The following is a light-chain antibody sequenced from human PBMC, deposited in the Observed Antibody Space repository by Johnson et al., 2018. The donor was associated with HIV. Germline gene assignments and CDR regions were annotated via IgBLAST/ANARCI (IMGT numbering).Light chain of an antibody. J-gene: IGLJ1*01. CDR1: SSNIGNNY. CDR3: GTWDNSLSAGPYV. CDR2: ENN. V-gene: IGLV1-51*02. Sequence: QSVLTQPPSVSAAPGQKVTISCSGSSSNIGNNYVSWYQQLPGTAPKLLIYENNKRPSGIPDRFSGSKSGPSATLGITGLQTGDEADYYCGTWDNSLSAGPYVFGTGTKVTVL.